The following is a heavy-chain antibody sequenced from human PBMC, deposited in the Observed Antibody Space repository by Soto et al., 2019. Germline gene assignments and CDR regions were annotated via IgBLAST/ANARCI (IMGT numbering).Heavy chain of an antibody. Sequence: SETLSLTCAVYGGSFSGYYWSWIRQPPGKGLEWIGEINHSGSTNYNPSLKSRVTISVDTSKNHFSLKLSSVTAADTAVYYCARREVPAAIRYFQHWGKATLLTFSS. J-gene: IGHJ1*01. CDR2: INHSGST. D-gene: IGHD2-2*01. CDR1: GGSFSGYY. CDR3: ARREVPAAIRYFQH. V-gene: IGHV4-34*01.